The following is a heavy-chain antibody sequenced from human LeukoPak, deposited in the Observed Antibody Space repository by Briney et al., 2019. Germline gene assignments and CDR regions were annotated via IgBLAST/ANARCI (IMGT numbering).Heavy chain of an antibody. J-gene: IGHJ4*02. CDR2: IYYSGST. D-gene: IGHD3-10*01. CDR3: ARVGHYYGSGTLKY. V-gene: IGHV4-39*07. CDR1: GGSMSSYY. Sequence: PSETLSLTCTVSGGSMSSYYWGWIRQPPGKGLEWIGSIYYSGSTYYNPSLKSRVTISVDTSKNQFSLKLSSVTAADTAVYYCARVGHYYGSGTLKYWGQGTLVTVSS.